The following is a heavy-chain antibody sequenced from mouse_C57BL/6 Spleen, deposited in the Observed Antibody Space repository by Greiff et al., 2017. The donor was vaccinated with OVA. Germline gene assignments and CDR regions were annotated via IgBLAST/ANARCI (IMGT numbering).Heavy chain of an antibody. CDR2: IYPGSGST. CDR1: GYTFTSYW. D-gene: IGHD1-1*01. V-gene: IGHV1-55*01. Sequence: VQLQQPGAELVKPGASVKMSCKASGYTFTSYWITWVKQRPGQGLEWIGDIYPGSGSTNYNEKFKSKATLTVDTSSSTAYMQLSSLTSEDSAVYYCARGLYGSTLFDYWGQGTTLTVSS. CDR3: ARGLYGSTLFDY. J-gene: IGHJ2*01.